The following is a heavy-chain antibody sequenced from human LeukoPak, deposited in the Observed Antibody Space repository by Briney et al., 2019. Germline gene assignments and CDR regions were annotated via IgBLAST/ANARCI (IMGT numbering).Heavy chain of an antibody. CDR1: RYTFTSYD. D-gene: IGHD3-3*01. J-gene: IGHJ4*02. CDR2: MNPNSGNT. Sequence: ASVKVSCKASRYTFTSYDINWVRQATGQGLEWMGWMNPNSGNTGYAQKFQGRVTITRNTSISTAYMELSSLRSEDTAVYYCARGRRNDFWSGYYGYYFDYWGQGTLVTVSS. V-gene: IGHV1-8*03. CDR3: ARGRRNDFWSGYYGYYFDY.